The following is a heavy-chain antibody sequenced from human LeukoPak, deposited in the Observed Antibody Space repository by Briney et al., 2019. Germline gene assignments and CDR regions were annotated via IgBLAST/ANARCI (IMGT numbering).Heavy chain of an antibody. CDR1: GFTFSSYG. J-gene: IGHJ4*02. CDR2: IWYDGSNK. Sequence: GRSLRLSCAASGFTFSSYGMHWVRQAPGKGLEWVAVIWYDGSNKYYADSVKGRFTISRDNSKNTLYLQMNSLRAEDTAVYYCAREGEYYDSSGYFFQPLDYWGQGTLVTVSS. D-gene: IGHD3-22*01. V-gene: IGHV3-33*08. CDR3: AREGEYYDSSGYFFQPLDY.